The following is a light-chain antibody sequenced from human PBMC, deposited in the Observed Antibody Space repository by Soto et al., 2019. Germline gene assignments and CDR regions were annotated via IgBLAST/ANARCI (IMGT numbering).Light chain of an antibody. CDR1: QSISGN. Sequence: EIGMTQSPATLSVSPGESATLSCRASQSISGNLAWYQQKPGQTPRLLIYAASTRDTDIPDRFNGSGSGTDFALTISRLEPEDFALYYCQQYDASPLTFGPGTKVDIK. J-gene: IGKJ3*01. CDR2: AAS. CDR3: QQYDASPLT. V-gene: IGKV3D-15*02.